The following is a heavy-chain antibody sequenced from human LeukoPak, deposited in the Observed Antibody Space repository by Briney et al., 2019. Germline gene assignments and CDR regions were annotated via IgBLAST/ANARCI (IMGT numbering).Heavy chain of an antibody. CDR1: GGTFSSYA. J-gene: IGHJ5*02. CDR2: IIPIFGTA. CDR3: ARVEGLGYCSSTSCYGRFDP. Sequence: SVKVSCKASGGTFSSYAISWVRQAPGQGLEWMGGIIPIFGTANYAQKFQGRVTITTGESTSTAYMELSSLRSEDTAVYYCARVEGLGYCSSTSCYGRFDPWGQGTLVTVSS. D-gene: IGHD2-2*03. V-gene: IGHV1-69*05.